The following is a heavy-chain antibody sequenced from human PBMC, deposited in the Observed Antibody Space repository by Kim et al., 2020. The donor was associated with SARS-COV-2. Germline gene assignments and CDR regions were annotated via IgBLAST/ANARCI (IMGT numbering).Heavy chain of an antibody. Sequence: SETLSLTCAVYGGSFSAYYWTWIRQPPGKGLEWIGEINHSGNTSYTPSLKSRVTISVDTSKNQLSLKLISVTAADTAVYFCARGPNWFDPWGQGTLVSVSS. V-gene: IGHV4-34*01. CDR3: ARGPNWFDP. CDR2: INHSGNT. J-gene: IGHJ5*02. CDR1: GGSFSAYY.